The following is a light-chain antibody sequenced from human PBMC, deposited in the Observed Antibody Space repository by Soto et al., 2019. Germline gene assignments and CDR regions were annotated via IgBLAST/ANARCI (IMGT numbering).Light chain of an antibody. CDR3: QQYDNLLFT. V-gene: IGKV1-33*01. J-gene: IGKJ3*01. CDR1: QDISNS. Sequence: DIQMTQSPSSLSASVGDRVTITCQASQDISNSLNWYQQKPGKAPKLLIYDASNLETGVPSRFSASGSGTDFTFTISSLQPEDIATYYCQQYDNLLFTFGPGTKVDIK. CDR2: DAS.